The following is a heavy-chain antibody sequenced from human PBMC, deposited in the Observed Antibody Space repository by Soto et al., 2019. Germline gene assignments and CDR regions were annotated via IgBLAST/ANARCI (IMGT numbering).Heavy chain of an antibody. D-gene: IGHD2-2*01. CDR2: IYYSGST. Sequence: SETLSLTCTVSGGSISSYYWSWIRQPPGKGLEWIGYIYYSGSTNYNPSIKSRVTISVDTSKNQFSLKLSSVTAADLAVYYCAIHEEVYCSSTSCYAGGGAFDIWGQGTMVTVSS. CDR3: AIHEEVYCSSTSCYAGGGAFDI. CDR1: GGSISSYY. J-gene: IGHJ3*02. V-gene: IGHV4-59*08.